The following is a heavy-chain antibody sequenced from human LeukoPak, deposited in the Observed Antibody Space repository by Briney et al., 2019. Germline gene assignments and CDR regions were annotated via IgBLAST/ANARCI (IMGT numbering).Heavy chain of an antibody. Sequence: GGSLRLSCAASGFTVSGNYMSWVRQAPGKGLEWVSVIYSGGSTDYADSVKGRFTISRDNSKNTLYLQMNSLRAEDTAVYYCARGALRYFDWLAPFDYWGQGTLVTVSS. CDR1: GFTVSGNY. CDR3: ARGALRYFDWLAPFDY. J-gene: IGHJ4*02. V-gene: IGHV3-53*01. CDR2: IYSGGST. D-gene: IGHD3-9*01.